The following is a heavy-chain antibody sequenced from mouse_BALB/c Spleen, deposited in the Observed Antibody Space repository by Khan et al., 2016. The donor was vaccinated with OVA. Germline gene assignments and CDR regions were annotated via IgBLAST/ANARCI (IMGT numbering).Heavy chain of an antibody. CDR2: IISGGDYT. D-gene: IGHD4-1*01. V-gene: IGHV5-6*01. CDR3: ASHLTGSFAY. CDR1: GFTFSSYS. Sequence: EVELVESGGDLVKPGGSLNLSCAASGFTFSSYSMSWVRQTPDKRLEWFATIISGGDYTYYPDNVKGRFTISRDNAKNTQYLQMSSLKSEDTAMYYCASHLTGSFAYWGQGTLVTVSA. J-gene: IGHJ3*01.